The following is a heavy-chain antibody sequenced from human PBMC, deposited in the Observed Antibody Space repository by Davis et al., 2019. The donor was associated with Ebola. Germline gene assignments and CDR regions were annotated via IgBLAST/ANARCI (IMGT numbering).Heavy chain of an antibody. Sequence: MPSETLSLTCTVSGGSVSSGSYYWSWIRQPPGKGLEWIGYVYYSGSTNYNPSLKSRVTISVDTSKNQFSLKLSSVTAADTAVYYCARFRLLLNYFDYWGQGTLVTVSS. CDR2: VYYSGST. CDR1: GGSVSSGSYY. J-gene: IGHJ4*02. CDR3: ARFRLLLNYFDY. D-gene: IGHD3-22*01. V-gene: IGHV4-61*01.